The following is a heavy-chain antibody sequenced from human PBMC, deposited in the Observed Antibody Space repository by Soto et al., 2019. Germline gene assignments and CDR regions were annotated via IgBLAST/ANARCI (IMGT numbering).Heavy chain of an antibody. Sequence: SSPAAEFTFSSYAVRCFLEHPCKGLDLLSVIADGGINKYYADSVKGRFTISRDNSKNTLYLQMNSLRAEDTAVYYCARDLQASSGFALRYFDWLSKGPYHYYGMDVWGKGTTVTV. CDR2: IADGGINK. D-gene: IGHD3-9*01. J-gene: IGHJ6*04. V-gene: IGHV3-30-3*01. CDR3: ARDLQASSGFALRYFDWLSKGPYHYYGMDV. CDR1: EFTFSSYA.